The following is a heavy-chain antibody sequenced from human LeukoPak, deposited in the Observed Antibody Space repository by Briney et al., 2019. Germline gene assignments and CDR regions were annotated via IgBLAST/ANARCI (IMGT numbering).Heavy chain of an antibody. CDR2: ISWNSGSI. CDR3: AKDTDYGFDY. J-gene: IGHJ4*02. CDR1: GFTFDDYA. Sequence: GGSLRLSCAASGFTFDDYAMHWVRQAPGKGLEWVSGISWNSGSIGYADSVKGRFTISRDNAKNSLYLQMNSLRAEDTALYYRAKDTDYGFDYWGQGTLVTVSS. V-gene: IGHV3-9*01. D-gene: IGHD4-17*01.